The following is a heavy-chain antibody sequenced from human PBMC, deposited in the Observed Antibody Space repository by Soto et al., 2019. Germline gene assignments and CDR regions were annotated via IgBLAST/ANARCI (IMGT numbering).Heavy chain of an antibody. J-gene: IGHJ6*02. Sequence: LRLSCAASGFTFSSYSMNWVRQAPGKGLEWVSYISSSRSAIYYADSVKGRFTISRDNAKNSLYLQMNSLRDEDTAVYYCARDQSDIVVVPAADYYYGMDAWGQGTTVTVSS. CDR2: ISSSRSAI. CDR1: GFTFSSYS. V-gene: IGHV3-48*02. CDR3: ARDQSDIVVVPAADYYYGMDA. D-gene: IGHD2-2*01.